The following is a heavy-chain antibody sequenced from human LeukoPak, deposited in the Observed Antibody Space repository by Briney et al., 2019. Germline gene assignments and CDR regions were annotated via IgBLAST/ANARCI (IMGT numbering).Heavy chain of an antibody. CDR2: IYPGDSDT. D-gene: IGHD1-26*01. Sequence: GESLKISCKCSGYSFSSYWIGWVRQMPGKGLEWMGIIYPGDSDTRYSPSFQGQVTISADKSISTAYLQWSSLKASDTAMYYCGYSGSSYYFDYWGQGTLVTVSS. CDR3: GYSGSSYYFDY. V-gene: IGHV5-51*01. J-gene: IGHJ4*02. CDR1: GYSFSSYW.